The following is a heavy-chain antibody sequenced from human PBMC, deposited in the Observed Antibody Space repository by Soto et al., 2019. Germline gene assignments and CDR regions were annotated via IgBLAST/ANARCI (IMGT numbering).Heavy chain of an antibody. Sequence: KTSETLSLTCAVSGGSISSSNWWSWVRQPPGKGLEWIGEIYHSGSTNYNPSLKSRVTISVDKSKNQFSLKLSSVTAADTAVYYCAGAIAAAAWWFDPWGQGTLVTVSS. J-gene: IGHJ5*02. CDR1: GGSISSSNW. CDR2: IYHSGST. CDR3: AGAIAAAAWWFDP. V-gene: IGHV4-4*02. D-gene: IGHD6-13*01.